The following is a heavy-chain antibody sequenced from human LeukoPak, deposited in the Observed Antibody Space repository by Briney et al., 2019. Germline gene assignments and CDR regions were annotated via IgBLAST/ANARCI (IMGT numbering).Heavy chain of an antibody. J-gene: IGHJ4*02. CDR1: GDTFGTFS. CDR2: LTPLAGTP. D-gene: IGHD3-3*01. CDR3: AKFWGGYYTD. V-gene: IGHV1-69*06. Sequence: SVKVSCKASGDTFGTFSFNWVRQAPSEGLEWLGGLTPLAGTPNYAQKFQGRLTISADKSTSTVYMELSRLTSEDTAVYFCAKFWGGYYTDWGQGTLVSVSS.